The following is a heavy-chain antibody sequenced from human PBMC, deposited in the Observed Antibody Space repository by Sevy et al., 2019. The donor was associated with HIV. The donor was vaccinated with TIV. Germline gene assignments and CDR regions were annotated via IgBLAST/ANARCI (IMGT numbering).Heavy chain of an antibody. D-gene: IGHD3-3*01. J-gene: IGHJ6*02. CDR1: GYTLSKLS. CDR3: ATSDFWSDYPLYGMDV. Sequence: ASVKVSCMVSGYTLSKLSMHWVRQAPGKWPEWMGGFDPKDGETIYAQKFQGRVTMTEDTSTDTVYMELSSLRSEDTAVYYCATSDFWSDYPLYGMDVWGQGTTVTVSS. CDR2: FDPKDGET. V-gene: IGHV1-24*01.